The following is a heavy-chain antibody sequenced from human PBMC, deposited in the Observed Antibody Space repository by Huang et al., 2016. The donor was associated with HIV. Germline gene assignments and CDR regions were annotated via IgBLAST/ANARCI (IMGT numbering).Heavy chain of an antibody. CDR1: GYTFTGYY. J-gene: IGHJ6*02. D-gene: IGHD6-19*01. Sequence: QVQLVQSGAEVKKPGASVKVSCKASGYTFTGYYMQWVRQATGQGLGWRGWINPNRGGTNYAKKFQGRVTMTRDTSISTDYMEVTSLRSDDTAVYYCARGEYGSGWWGYYYFNMDVWGQGTTVTVSS. CDR3: ARGEYGSGWWGYYYFNMDV. V-gene: IGHV1-2*02. CDR2: INPNRGGT.